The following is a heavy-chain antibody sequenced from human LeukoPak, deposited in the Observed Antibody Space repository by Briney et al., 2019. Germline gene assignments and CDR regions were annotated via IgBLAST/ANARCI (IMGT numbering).Heavy chain of an antibody. J-gene: IGHJ6*02. CDR3: ARVPVVVVVAATGSYGMDV. Sequence: PGGSLRLSCAASGFTFSSYSMNWVRQAPGKGLEWVSSISSSSSSYIYYADSVKGRFTISRDNAKNSLYLQMNSLRAEDTAVYYCARVPVVVVVAATGSYGMDVWGQGTTVTVSS. V-gene: IGHV3-21*01. CDR2: ISSSSSSYI. CDR1: GFTFSSYS. D-gene: IGHD2-15*01.